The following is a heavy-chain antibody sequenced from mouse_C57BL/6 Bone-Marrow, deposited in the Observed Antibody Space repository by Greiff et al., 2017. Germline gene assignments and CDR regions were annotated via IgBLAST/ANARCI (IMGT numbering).Heavy chain of an antibody. CDR2: IRNKANGYTT. J-gene: IGHJ3*01. CDR1: GFTFTDYY. D-gene: IGHD2-3*01. Sequence: EVKLMGSGGGLVQPGGSLSLSCAASGFTFTDYYMSWVRQPPGKALDWLGFIRNKANGYTTEYSASVKGRFTISRDNSQSILYLQMNALRAEDSATYYGARIYDGYYDWFAYWGQGTLVTVSA. V-gene: IGHV7-3*01. CDR3: ARIYDGYYDWFAY.